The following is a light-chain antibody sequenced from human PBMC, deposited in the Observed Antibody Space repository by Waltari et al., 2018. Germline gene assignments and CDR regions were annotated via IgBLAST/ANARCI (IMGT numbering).Light chain of an antibody. Sequence: DIQMTEFPSSLSAPVGDRVTINCRASENVNNYLNWYQQKPGKAVNLLIYKESTLQSGVLSRVNGSGAGTDYAFTISSLQSEDVATYDCQHGYGTPLTCGGGTEEEIK. CDR2: KES. CDR1: ENVNNY. V-gene: IGKV1-39*01. CDR3: QHGYGTPLT. J-gene: IGKJ4*01.